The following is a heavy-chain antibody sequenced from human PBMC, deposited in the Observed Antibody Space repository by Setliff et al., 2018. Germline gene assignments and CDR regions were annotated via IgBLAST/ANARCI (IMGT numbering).Heavy chain of an antibody. V-gene: IGHV1-18*01. CDR2: VTIYNGNA. CDR3: ARVESMVRGKNILRHFDY. CDR1: GYTFSNYG. Sequence: ASVKVSCKASGYTFSNYGVSWVRQAPGQGLEWMGWVTIYNGNAKYAQNLQGRLTLTTDISTSTAYMELGSLTTDDTAVYYCARVESMVRGKNILRHFDYWGQGIQVTVSS. D-gene: IGHD3-10*01. J-gene: IGHJ4*02.